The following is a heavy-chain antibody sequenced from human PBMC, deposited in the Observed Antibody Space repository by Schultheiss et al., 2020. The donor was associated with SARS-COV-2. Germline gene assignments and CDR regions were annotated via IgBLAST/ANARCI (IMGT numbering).Heavy chain of an antibody. CDR2: IYHTGST. CDR3: ATWDLGYYGMDV. Sequence: ETLSLTCAVSGYSISNGYYWGWIRQPPGKGLEWIGSIYHTGSTYSNPSLKSRLTISVDTPKNQFSLKLSSVTAADTAVYYCATWDLGYYGMDVWGQGTTVTVSS. J-gene: IGHJ6*02. D-gene: IGHD1-26*01. CDR1: GYSISNGYY. V-gene: IGHV4-38-2*01.